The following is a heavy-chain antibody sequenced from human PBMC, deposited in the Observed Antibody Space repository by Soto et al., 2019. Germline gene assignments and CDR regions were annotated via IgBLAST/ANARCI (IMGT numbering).Heavy chain of an antibody. D-gene: IGHD3-10*01. V-gene: IGHV1-2*02. CDR3: ARAYYGSGSRYNWFDP. Sequence: ASVKVSCKASGYTFTGYYMRWVRQAPGQGLEWMGWINPNSGGTNYAQKFQGRVTMTRDTSISTAYMELSRLRSDDTAVYYCARAYYGSGSRYNWFDPWGQGTLVTVSS. CDR2: INPNSGGT. CDR1: GYTFTGYY. J-gene: IGHJ5*02.